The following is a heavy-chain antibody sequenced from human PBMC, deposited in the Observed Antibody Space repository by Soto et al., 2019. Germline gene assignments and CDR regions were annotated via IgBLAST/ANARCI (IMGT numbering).Heavy chain of an antibody. Sequence: SETLSLTCSVSGGSVYDFYWNWLRQSPGKGLEWIGNIYNTGTTNYNPSLRSRATISIDTSKNQFSLHLKSVTAADSAMYFCARGHGIYVRFDFWGQGALVTVSS. V-gene: IGHV4-59*02. CDR1: GGSVYDFY. CDR3: ARGHGIYVRFDF. CDR2: IYNTGTT. J-gene: IGHJ4*02. D-gene: IGHD3-9*01.